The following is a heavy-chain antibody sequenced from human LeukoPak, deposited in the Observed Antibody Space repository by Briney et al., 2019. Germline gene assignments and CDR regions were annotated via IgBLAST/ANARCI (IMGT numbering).Heavy chain of an antibody. J-gene: IGHJ6*03. CDR2: INHSGST. CDR3: ARAGKVVPYYYYMDV. Sequence: SETLSLTCAVYGGSLSGYYWNWIRQPPGKGLEWIGEINHSGSTNYNPSLKSRVTISVDTSKNQFSLKLSSVTAADTAVYYCARAGKVVPYYYYMDVWGKGTTVTVSS. V-gene: IGHV4-34*01. CDR1: GGSLSGYY.